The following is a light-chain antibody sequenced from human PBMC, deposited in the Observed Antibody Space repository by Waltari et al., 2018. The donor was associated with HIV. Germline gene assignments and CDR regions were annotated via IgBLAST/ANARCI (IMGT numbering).Light chain of an antibody. CDR3: ASYASNNTFVV. CDR1: SRDIGRYDF. V-gene: IGLV2-8*01. CDR2: EVT. Sequence: QSALTQPPSASGPPGQSVTISCTGTSRDIGRYDFVSWYQVRPDSVSNPIIYEVTKRPSGVPVRFSGSMSGNTTSLTVSGLQTDDEADYYCASYASNNTFVVFGGGTKLTVL. J-gene: IGLJ2*01.